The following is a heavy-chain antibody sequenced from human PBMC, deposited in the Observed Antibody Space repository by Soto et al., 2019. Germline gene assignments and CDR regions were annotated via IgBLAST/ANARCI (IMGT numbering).Heavy chain of an antibody. CDR1: GFTFSSYW. CDR2: INSDGSST. CDR3: ARERRYYYYGMDV. J-gene: IGHJ6*02. V-gene: IGHV3-74*01. Sequence: GSLRLSCAASGFTFSSYWMHWVRQAPGKGLVWVSRINSDGSSTSYADSVKGRFTISRDNAKNTLYLQMNSLRAEDTAVYYCARERRYYYYGMDVWGQGTTVTVSS.